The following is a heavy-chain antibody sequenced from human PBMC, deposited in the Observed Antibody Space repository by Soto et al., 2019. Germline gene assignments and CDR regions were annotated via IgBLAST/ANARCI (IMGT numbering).Heavy chain of an antibody. CDR2: IYYSGST. V-gene: IGHV4-31*03. Sequence: SETLSLTCTVSGGSISSGGYYWSWIRQHPGKGLEWIGYIYYSGSTYYNPSLKSRVTISVDTSKNQFSLKLSSVTAADTAVYYCARVAAAGMNFDYWGQGTLVTVSS. D-gene: IGHD6-13*01. CDR3: ARVAAAGMNFDY. J-gene: IGHJ4*02. CDR1: GGSISSGGYY.